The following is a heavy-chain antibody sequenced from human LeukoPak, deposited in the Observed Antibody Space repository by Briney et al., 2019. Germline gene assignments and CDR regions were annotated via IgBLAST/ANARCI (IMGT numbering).Heavy chain of an antibody. CDR3: ARRPTYYYDSSGYYYAFDI. CDR1: GYGFSSYW. V-gene: IGHV5-51*01. Sequence: GEALQISYQGSGYGFSSYWMGWVRPMPGKGREWMGIIYPGDSDTRYSTSFQGKVTISADKSTRTAYVQWRSVKASDTAMYYCARRPTYYYDSSGYYYAFDIWGQGTMVTVSS. D-gene: IGHD3-22*01. CDR2: IYPGDSDT. J-gene: IGHJ3*02.